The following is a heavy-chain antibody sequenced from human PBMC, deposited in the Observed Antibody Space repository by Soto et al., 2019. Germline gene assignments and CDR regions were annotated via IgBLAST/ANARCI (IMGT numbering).Heavy chain of an antibody. V-gene: IGHV4-34*01. J-gene: IGHJ4*02. CDR2: INHSGST. CDR3: ARGRYYDSSGYYY. D-gene: IGHD3-22*01. Sequence: QVQLQQWGAGLLKPSETLSLTCAVYGGSFSGYYWSWIRQPPGKGLEWIGEINHSGSTNYNPSLKSRVTISVDTSKNQFSLKLSSVTAADTAVYYCARGRYYDSSGYYYWGQGTLVTVSS. CDR1: GGSFSGYY.